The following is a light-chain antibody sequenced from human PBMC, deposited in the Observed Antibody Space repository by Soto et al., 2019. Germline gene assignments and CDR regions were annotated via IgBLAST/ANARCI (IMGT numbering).Light chain of an antibody. V-gene: IGLV2-8*01. J-gene: IGLJ1*01. CDR3: RSYTDRNNLV. CDR1: SSDIGGYNS. Sequence: QSALTQSPSASGSPGQSVTISCTGTSSDIGGYNSVSWYQQHPGKAPKVMIYDVSKRPSGVPDRFSGSQPGNTASLTVSALQAEDEADYYCRSYTDRNNLVFGTGTKVTVL. CDR2: DVS.